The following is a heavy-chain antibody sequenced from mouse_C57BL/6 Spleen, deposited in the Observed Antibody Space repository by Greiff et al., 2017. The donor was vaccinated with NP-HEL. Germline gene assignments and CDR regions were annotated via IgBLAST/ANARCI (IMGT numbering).Heavy chain of an antibody. J-gene: IGHJ3*01. V-gene: IGHV14-4*01. D-gene: IGHD4-1*01. Sequence: VQLQQSGAELVRPGASVKLSCTASGFNIKDDYMHWVKQRPEQGLEWIGWIDPENGDTEYASKFQGKATITADTSSNTGYLQLSSLTSEDTAVYYCTELGRCDYWGQGTLVTVSA. CDR2: IDPENGDT. CDR3: TELGRCDY. CDR1: GFNIKDDY.